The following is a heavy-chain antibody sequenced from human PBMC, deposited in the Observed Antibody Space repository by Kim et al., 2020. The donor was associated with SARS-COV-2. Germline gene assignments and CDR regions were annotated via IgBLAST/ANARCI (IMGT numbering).Heavy chain of an antibody. CDR3: ARLPHDSSGYIDS. Sequence: SETLSLTCIVSGGSISQSFHYWGWIRQPPGRGLEWIGSIYHSGNTYDSPSPKSRVTMSVDTSKNQFSLKLNSVTAADTAVYFCARLPHDSSGYIDSWGQRTLVTVSA. V-gene: IGHV4-39*01. D-gene: IGHD3-22*01. J-gene: IGHJ4*02. CDR2: IYHSGNT. CDR1: GGSISQSFHY.